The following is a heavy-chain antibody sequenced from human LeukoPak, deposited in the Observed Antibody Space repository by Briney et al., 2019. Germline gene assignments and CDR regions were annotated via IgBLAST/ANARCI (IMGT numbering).Heavy chain of an antibody. D-gene: IGHD4-11*01. Sequence: PSETLSLTCTVSGGSISSGGYYWSWLRQHPAKGLEWIGYIYYSGTTYYNPSLKSRVTISVDRSKNQFSLKLSSVTAADTAVYYCARVAPTTVSEYFDYWGQGTLVTVSS. CDR3: ARVAPTTVSEYFDY. V-gene: IGHV4-31*03. CDR1: GGSISSGGYY. CDR2: IYYSGTT. J-gene: IGHJ4*02.